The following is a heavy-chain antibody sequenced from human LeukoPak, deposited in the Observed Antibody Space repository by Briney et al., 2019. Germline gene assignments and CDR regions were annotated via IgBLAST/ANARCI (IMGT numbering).Heavy chain of an antibody. CDR3: ARRGYTYGPTVRYWFDP. V-gene: IGHV5-51*01. Sequence: GESLKISCKASGYSFTTYWIGWVRQMPGKGLEWMGIIYPGDSNTRYSPSFQGRVTISADKSISTAYLQWSSLKASDTAMYYCARRGYTYGPTVRYWFDPWGQGTLVTVSS. D-gene: IGHD5-18*01. J-gene: IGHJ5*02. CDR1: GYSFTTYW. CDR2: IYPGDSNT.